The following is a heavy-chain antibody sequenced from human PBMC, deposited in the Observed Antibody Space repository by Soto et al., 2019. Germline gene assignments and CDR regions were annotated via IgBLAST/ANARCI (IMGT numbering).Heavy chain of an antibody. V-gene: IGHV1-69*13. CDR2: IIPNFGTA. CDR1: GYTFTNYG. J-gene: IGHJ4*02. D-gene: IGHD3-22*01. Sequence: SVKVSCKASGYTFTNYGISWVRQAPGQGLEWMGGIIPNFGTANYAQKFQGRVTITADESTSTAYMELSSLRSEDTAVYYCARAPYYYDSSGYLDYWGQGTLVTVSS. CDR3: ARAPYYYDSSGYLDY.